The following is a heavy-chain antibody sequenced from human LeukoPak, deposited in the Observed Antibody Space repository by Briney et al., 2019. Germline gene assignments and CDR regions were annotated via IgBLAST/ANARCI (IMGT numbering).Heavy chain of an antibody. D-gene: IGHD3/OR15-3a*01. CDR2: IYSSGST. Sequence: SETLSLTCSVSGGSISSYYCNWIRQPPGKALEWIGYIYSSGSTEYNPSLKSRVTISADTSKNQFSLKLSSVTAADTAVYYCARAGLGDAFDFWGQGTMVTVS. J-gene: IGHJ3*01. V-gene: IGHV4-59*01. CDR1: GGSISSYY. CDR3: ARAGLGDAFDF.